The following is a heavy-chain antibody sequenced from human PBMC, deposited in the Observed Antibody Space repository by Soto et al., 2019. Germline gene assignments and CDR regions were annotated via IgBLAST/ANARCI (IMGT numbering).Heavy chain of an antibody. CDR2: IWYDGSNK. CDR3: ARDPIRNYDFWSGYYNDYYGMDV. CDR1: GFTFSSYG. D-gene: IGHD3-3*01. Sequence: PGGSLRLSCAASGFTFSSYGMHWVRQAPGKGLEWVAVIWYDGSNKYYADSVKGRFTISRDNSKNTLCLQMNSLRAEDTAVYYCARDPIRNYDFWSGYYNDYYGMDVWGQGTTVTVSS. V-gene: IGHV3-33*01. J-gene: IGHJ6*02.